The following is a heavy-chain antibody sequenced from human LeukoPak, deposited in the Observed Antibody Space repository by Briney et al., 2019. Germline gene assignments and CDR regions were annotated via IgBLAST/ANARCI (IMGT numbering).Heavy chain of an antibody. D-gene: IGHD6-19*01. J-gene: IGHJ4*02. V-gene: IGHV3-30*04. Sequence: PGRSLRLSCAASGFTFSSYAMHWVRQAPGKGLEWVVVISYDGSNKYYADSVKGRFTISRDNSKNTLYLQMNSLRAEDTAVYYCARDTDHEGYSSGWYWGQGTLVTVSS. CDR2: ISYDGSNK. CDR1: GFTFSSYA. CDR3: ARDTDHEGYSSGWY.